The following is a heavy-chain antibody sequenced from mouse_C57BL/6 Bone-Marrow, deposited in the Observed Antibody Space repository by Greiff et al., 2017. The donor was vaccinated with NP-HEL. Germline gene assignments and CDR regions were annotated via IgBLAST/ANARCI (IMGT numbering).Heavy chain of an antibody. CDR1: GYSLTSYG. CDR2: IWGGGST. Sequence: VKLMESGPGLVAPSQCLSITCNVSGYSLTSYGVDWVRQPPGKGLEWLGVIWGGGSTNYNSALMYRLSISKDNSKSQVVLKMNSLQTDDTAIYYGALLYFGTTYFAIAFWGQGTAVTVSS. J-gene: IGHJ4*01. V-gene: IGHV2-9*01. CDR3: ALLYFGTTYFAIAF. D-gene: IGHD2-1*01.